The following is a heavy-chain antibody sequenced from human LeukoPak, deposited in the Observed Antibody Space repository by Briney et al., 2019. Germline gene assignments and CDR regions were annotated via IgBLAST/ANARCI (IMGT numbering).Heavy chain of an antibody. CDR1: GGTFSSYA. D-gene: IGHD6-19*01. CDR2: IIPIAVTA. J-gene: IGHJ6*03. CDR3: ARDAEGAVAVNAPYYYYYYMDV. V-gene: IGHV1-69*13. Sequence: SVKLSCKASGGTFSSYAISWVRQAPGQGLEWMGGIIPIAVTANYAQKFQGRVTITADESTSTAYMELSSLRSEDTAVYYCARDAEGAVAVNAPYYYYYYMDVWGKGTTVSVS.